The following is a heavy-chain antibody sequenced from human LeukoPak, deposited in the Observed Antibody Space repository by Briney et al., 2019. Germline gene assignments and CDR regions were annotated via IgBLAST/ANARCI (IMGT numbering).Heavy chain of an antibody. J-gene: IGHJ4*02. CDR3: AKDPLWSGYFPEFDY. V-gene: IGHV3-23*01. CDR1: GFTFSSYA. CDR2: ISGSGGST. D-gene: IGHD3-3*01. Sequence: GGSLRLSCAASGFTFSSYAMSWVRQAPGKGLEWVSAISGSGGSTYYADSVKGRFTISRDNSKNTLYLQMNSLRAEDTAVYYCAKDPLWSGYFPEFDYWGQGILVTVSS.